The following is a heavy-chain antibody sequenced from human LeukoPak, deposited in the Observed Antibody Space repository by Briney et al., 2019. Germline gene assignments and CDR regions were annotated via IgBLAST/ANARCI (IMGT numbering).Heavy chain of an antibody. V-gene: IGHV3-23*01. CDR1: GFTFSNYA. CDR2: ISGGGGNT. CDR3: ANDLGWIQLNLG. D-gene: IGHD5-18*01. Sequence: GSLRLSCAASGFTFSNYAMNWVRQAPGKGLEWVSAISGGGGNTYYADSVKGRFTISRDNSRNTVYLQMNSLRAEDTAVYYCANDLGWIQLNLGRGQGTLVTVSS. J-gene: IGHJ4*02.